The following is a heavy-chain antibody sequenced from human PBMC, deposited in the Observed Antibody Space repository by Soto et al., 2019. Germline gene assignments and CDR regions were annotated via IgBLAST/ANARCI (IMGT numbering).Heavy chain of an antibody. CDR2: IYPIDSDT. V-gene: IGHV5-51*01. J-gene: IGHJ2*01. D-gene: IGHD6-19*01. CDR3: ARATAVATTRSWYFDL. CDR1: GYTLSKYW. Sequence: GAEVKKPGEFLKISCKASGYTLSKYWIAWVRQMPGKGLDWMGVIYPIDSDTEYSPSFQGHVSISADKSISTAYLQWSSLKASDTAIYYCARATAVATTRSWYFDLWGRGTLVTVSS.